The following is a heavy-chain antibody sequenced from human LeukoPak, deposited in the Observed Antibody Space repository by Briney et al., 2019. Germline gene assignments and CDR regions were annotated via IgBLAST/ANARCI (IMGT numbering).Heavy chain of an antibody. CDR3: ARALLWFGEPSHIDY. CDR1: GYTFTSYG. CDR2: ITAYNDNT. J-gene: IGHJ4*02. V-gene: IGHV1-18*01. D-gene: IGHD3-10*01. Sequence: ASVKVSCKASGYTFTSYGISWVRQAPGQGLEWTGRITAYNDNTNYAQKLQGRVTMTTDTSTSTAYMELRSLRSDDTAVYYCARALLWFGEPSHIDYWGQGTLVTASS.